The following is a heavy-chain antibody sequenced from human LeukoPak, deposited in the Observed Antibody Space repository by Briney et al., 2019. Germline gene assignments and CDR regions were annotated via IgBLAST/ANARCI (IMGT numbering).Heavy chain of an antibody. D-gene: IGHD6-13*01. CDR1: GGTFSSYA. CDR2: IIPIFGTA. J-gene: IGHJ4*02. Sequence: ASVKVSCKASGGTFSSYAISWVRQAPGQGLEWMGGIIPIFGTANYAQKFQGRVTITADESTSTAYMELSSLRSEDTAVYYCARVRAASYSSSPHWDYWGQGTLVTVSS. CDR3: ARVRAASYSSSPHWDY. V-gene: IGHV1-69*01.